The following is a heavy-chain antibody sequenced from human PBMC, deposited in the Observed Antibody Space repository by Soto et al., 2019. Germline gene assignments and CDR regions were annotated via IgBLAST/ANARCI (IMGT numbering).Heavy chain of an antibody. D-gene: IGHD2-2*01. CDR3: ARGRGAAANYFDY. V-gene: IGHV3-11*05. J-gene: IGHJ4*02. CDR1: GFTFSDYY. CDR2: ISSSTSHT. Sequence: QVQLVESGGGLVKPGGSLRLSCAVSGFTFSDYYMTWIRQAPGKGLEWVSYISSSTSHTNYADSVKGRFTISRGNARNSLFLQMNSLRAEDTAVYYCARGRGAAANYFDYWGQGTLFTVSS.